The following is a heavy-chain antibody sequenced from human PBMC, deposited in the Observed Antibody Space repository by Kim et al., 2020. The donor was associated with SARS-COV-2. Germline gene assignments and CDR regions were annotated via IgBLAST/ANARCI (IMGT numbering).Heavy chain of an antibody. CDR2: IKSKTDGGTS. CDR3: TIVSLR. J-gene: IGHJ4*02. CDR1: GIPFSNAW. V-gene: IGHV3-15*01. D-gene: IGHD3-16*02. Sequence: GGSLRLSCAVSGIPFSNAWFNWVRQSPGKGLEWVGRIKSKTDGGTSDLAAPVKGRCAISSDDSENTLFLLMNNVKTEDSAVYYCTIVSLRWVQGT.